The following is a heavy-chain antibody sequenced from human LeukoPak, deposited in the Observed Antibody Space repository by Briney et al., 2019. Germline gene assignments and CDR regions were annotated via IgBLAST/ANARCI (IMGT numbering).Heavy chain of an antibody. CDR2: ISGSGGST. Sequence: GGSLRLSCAASGFTFSSYAMSWVRQAPGKGLKWVSAISGSGGSTYYADSVKGRFTISRDNSKNTLYLQMNSLRAEDTAVYYCAKDLRTIILYFPGMDVWGQGTTVTVSS. CDR1: GFTFSSYA. V-gene: IGHV3-23*01. J-gene: IGHJ6*02. CDR3: AKDLRTIILYFPGMDV. D-gene: IGHD2-8*01.